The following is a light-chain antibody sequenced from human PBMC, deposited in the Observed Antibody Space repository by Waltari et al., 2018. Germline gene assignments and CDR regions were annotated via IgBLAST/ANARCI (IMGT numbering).Light chain of an antibody. J-gene: IGLJ2*01. V-gene: IGLV2-8*01. CDR2: EVS. CDR1: SRYGRGSHS. Sequence: QSALTQPPSASGAPGPSATISCTGTSRYGRGSHSASRYQHHPGQAPNLLLHEVSKRPSGVPNRFSGSKSGNTASLTVSGLQAEDEGDYYCSSYAGRNTLFGGGTKLTVL. CDR3: SSYAGRNTL.